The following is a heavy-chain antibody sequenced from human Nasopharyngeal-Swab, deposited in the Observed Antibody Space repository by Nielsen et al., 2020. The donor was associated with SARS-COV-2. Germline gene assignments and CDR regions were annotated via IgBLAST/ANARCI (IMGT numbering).Heavy chain of an antibody. J-gene: IGHJ4*02. Sequence: WIRQPPGKGLEWVSYISSSGSTIYYADSVKGRFTTSRDNAKNSLYLQMNSLRAEDTAVYYCAREMRRYDFWSGYYPDYWGQGTLVTVSS. CDR3: AREMRRYDFWSGYYPDY. D-gene: IGHD3-3*01. CDR2: ISSSGSTI. V-gene: IGHV3-11*04.